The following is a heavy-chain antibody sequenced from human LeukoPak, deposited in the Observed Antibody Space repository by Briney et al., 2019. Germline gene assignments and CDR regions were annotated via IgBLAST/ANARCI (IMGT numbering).Heavy chain of an antibody. CDR2: ISGSGGST. CDR3: AKEYYYDSSGYGDY. CDR1: GFTFSSYA. D-gene: IGHD3-22*01. J-gene: IGHJ4*02. Sequence: GGSLRLSCAASGFTFSSYAMSWVRQAPGKRLECVSAISGSGGSTYYADSVKGRFTISRDNSKNTLYLQMNSLRAEDTAVYYCAKEYYYDSSGYGDYWGQGTLVTVSS. V-gene: IGHV3-23*01.